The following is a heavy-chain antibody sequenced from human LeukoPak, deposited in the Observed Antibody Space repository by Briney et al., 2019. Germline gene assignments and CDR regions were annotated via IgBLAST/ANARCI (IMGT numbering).Heavy chain of an antibody. Sequence: ASETLSLTCAVYGGSFSGYYWSWIRQPPGKGLEWIGEINHSGSTNYNPSLKSRVTISVDTSKNQFSLKLSSVTAADTAVYYCARGLGRVTTVIRGFDPWGQGTLVTVSS. V-gene: IGHV4-34*01. CDR1: GGSFSGYY. J-gene: IGHJ5*02. CDR3: ARGLGRVTTVIRGFDP. D-gene: IGHD4-17*01. CDR2: INHSGST.